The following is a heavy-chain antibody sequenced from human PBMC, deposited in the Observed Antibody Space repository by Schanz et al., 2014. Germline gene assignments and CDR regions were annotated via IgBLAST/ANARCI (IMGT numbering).Heavy chain of an antibody. CDR1: GFTFSDYY. J-gene: IGHJ4*02. CDR3: ARDLLVSHYDFWSGNDY. Sequence: QVQLVESGGGLVKPGGSLRLSCAASGFTFSDYYMSWIRQAPGKGLEWVALISYDGNTKYYADSVKGQFTISRDNSKNTLYLQMNSLRADDTAVYYCARDLLVSHYDFWSGNDYWGQGTLVTVSS. CDR2: ISYDGNTK. D-gene: IGHD3-3*01. V-gene: IGHV3-30-3*01.